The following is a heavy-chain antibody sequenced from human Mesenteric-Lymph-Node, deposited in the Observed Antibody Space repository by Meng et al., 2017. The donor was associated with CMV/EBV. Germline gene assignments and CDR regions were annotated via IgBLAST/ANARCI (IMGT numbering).Heavy chain of an antibody. Sequence: GESLKISCAASGFSFSTYAMHWVRQAPGKGLEYVSTISSKGSNTYYADSVKGRFTISRDNSKNTLYLQMNSLRAEDTAVYYCAKYYDFWSGYDYYYYGMDVWGQGTTVTVSS. J-gene: IGHJ6*02. CDR1: GFSFSTYA. D-gene: IGHD3-3*01. V-gene: IGHV3-64*02. CDR3: AKYYDFWSGYDYYYYGMDV. CDR2: ISSKGSNT.